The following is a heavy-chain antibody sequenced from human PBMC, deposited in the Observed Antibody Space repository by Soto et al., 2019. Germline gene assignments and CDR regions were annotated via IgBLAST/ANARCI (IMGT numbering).Heavy chain of an antibody. CDR1: GGSIISYY. J-gene: IGHJ5*02. V-gene: IGHV4-59*08. Sequence: SETLSLTCTVSGGSIISYYWSWIRQPPGKGLEWIGNISHSGSTYYNPPLKGRVTMSLDASKNQFSLRLTSVTAADAAVYFCARQMRGPIPYFGWLSPVASWGQGTLVTVSS. CDR3: ARQMRGPIPYFGWLSPVAS. D-gene: IGHD3-9*01. CDR2: ISHSGST.